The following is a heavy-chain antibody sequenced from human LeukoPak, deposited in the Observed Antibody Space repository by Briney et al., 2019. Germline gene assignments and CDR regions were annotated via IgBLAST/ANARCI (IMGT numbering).Heavy chain of an antibody. Sequence: GGSLRLSCAASGFTFDDYAMHWVRQAPGRGLGWVSGISWKSGSIVYADSVKGRFPISRDNAKNSLYLQMNSLRAEDAAVYYCARDYRTWFGEPYGMDVWGQGTTVTVS. CDR1: GFTFDDYA. V-gene: IGHV3-9*01. CDR3: ARDYRTWFGEPYGMDV. D-gene: IGHD3-10*01. CDR2: ISWKSGSI. J-gene: IGHJ6*02.